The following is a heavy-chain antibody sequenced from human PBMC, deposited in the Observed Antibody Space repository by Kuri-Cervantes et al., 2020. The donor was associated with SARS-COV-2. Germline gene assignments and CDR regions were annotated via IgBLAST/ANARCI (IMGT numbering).Heavy chain of an antibody. V-gene: IGHV3-48*03. CDR2: ISSSGSTI. D-gene: IGHD3-3*01. Sequence: GESLKISCAASGFTSSSYEMNWVRQAPGKGLEWVSYISSSGSTIYYADSVKGRFTISRDNAKNSLYLQMNRLRAEDTAVYYCARVLTIFGVPNRGMDVWGQGTTVTVSS. J-gene: IGHJ6*02. CDR1: GFTSSSYE. CDR3: ARVLTIFGVPNRGMDV.